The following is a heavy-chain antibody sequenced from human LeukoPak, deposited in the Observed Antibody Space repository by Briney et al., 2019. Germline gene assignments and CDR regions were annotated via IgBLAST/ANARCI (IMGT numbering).Heavy chain of an antibody. CDR3: ARAGGSYDSGGYQDY. CDR1: GFRFSMYW. CDR2: IDTDGSYT. Sequence: PGGSLRLSCAASGFRFSMYWMHWVRQAPGKGLVWGSRIDTDGSYTNYADSVKGRFTISRDNAKNTLYLEMNSLRAEDTAVYYCARAGGSYDSGGYQDYWGQGSLVTVSS. J-gene: IGHJ4*02. D-gene: IGHD3-22*01. V-gene: IGHV3-74*01.